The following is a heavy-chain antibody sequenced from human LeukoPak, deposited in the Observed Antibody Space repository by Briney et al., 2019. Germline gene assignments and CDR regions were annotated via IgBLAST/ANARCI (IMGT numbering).Heavy chain of an antibody. D-gene: IGHD4-17*01. Sequence: GASVKVSCKASGYTFTSYGISWVRQAPGQGLEWMGWINPNSGGTNYAQKFQGRVTMTRDTSISTAYMELSRLRSDDTAVYYCARDRSAVNWFDPWGQGTLVTVSS. CDR1: GYTFTSYG. CDR2: INPNSGGT. J-gene: IGHJ5*02. V-gene: IGHV1-2*02. CDR3: ARDRSAVNWFDP.